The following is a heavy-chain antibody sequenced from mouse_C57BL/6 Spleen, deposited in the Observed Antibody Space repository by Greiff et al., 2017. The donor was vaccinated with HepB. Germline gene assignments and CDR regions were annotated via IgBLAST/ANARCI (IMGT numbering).Heavy chain of an antibody. V-gene: IGHV5-9*01. Sequence: EVKLQESGGGLVKPGGSLKLSCAASGFTFSSYTMSWVRQTPEKRLEWVATISGGGGNTYYPDSVKGRFPISRDNAKNTLYLQMSSLRSEDTALYYCARQAEIYDGYLDYWGQGTTLTVSS. CDR1: GFTFSSYT. J-gene: IGHJ2*01. CDR3: ARQAEIYDGYLDY. D-gene: IGHD2-3*01. CDR2: ISGGGGNT.